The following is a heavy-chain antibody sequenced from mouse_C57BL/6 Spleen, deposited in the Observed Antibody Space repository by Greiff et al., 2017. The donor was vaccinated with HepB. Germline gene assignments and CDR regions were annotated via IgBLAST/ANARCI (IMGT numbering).Heavy chain of an antibody. J-gene: IGHJ2*01. CDR1: GYTFPSYW. D-gene: IGHD1-1*01. CDR3: ALGGGTTV. V-gene: IGHV1-69*01. Sequence: QVQLQQPGAELVMPGASVKLSCKVSGYTFPSYWMHWVKQRPGQGLEWIGEIDPSDSYTNYNQKFKGKSTLTVDKSSSTAYMQLSSLTSEDSAVYYCALGGGTTVWGQGTTLTVSS. CDR2: IDPSDSYT.